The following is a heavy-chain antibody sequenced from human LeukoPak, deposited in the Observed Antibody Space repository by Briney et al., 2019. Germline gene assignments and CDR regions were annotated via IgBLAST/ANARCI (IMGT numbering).Heavy chain of an antibody. CDR1: GYSISSGYY. CDR2: IYHSGST. D-gene: IGHD2-2*01. Sequence: SETLSLTCTVSGYSISSGYYWGWIRQPPGKGLEWIGSIYHSGSTYYNPSLKSRVTISVDTSKNQFSLKLSSVTAADTAVYYCARDSGIVVVPAAAEVYFDLWGRGTLVTVSS. CDR3: ARDSGIVVVPAAAEVYFDL. J-gene: IGHJ2*01. V-gene: IGHV4-38-2*02.